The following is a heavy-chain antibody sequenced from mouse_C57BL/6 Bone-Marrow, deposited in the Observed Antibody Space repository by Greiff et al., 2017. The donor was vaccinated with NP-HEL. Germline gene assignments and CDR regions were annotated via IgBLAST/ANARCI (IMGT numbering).Heavy chain of an antibody. CDR1: GFTFSSYG. CDR3: ARSHLVVATDWYFDV. CDR2: ISSGGSYT. V-gene: IGHV5-6*01. J-gene: IGHJ1*03. D-gene: IGHD1-1*01. Sequence: EVQVVESGGDLVKPGGSLKLSCAASGFTFSSYGMSWVRQTPDKRLEWVATISSGGSYTYYPDSVKGRFTISRDNAKNTLYLQMSSLKSEDTAMYYCARSHLVVATDWYFDVWGTGTTVTVSS.